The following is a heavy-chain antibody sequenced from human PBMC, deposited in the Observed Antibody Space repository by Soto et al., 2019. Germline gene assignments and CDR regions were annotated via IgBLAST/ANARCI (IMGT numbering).Heavy chain of an antibody. D-gene: IGHD3-10*01. J-gene: IGHJ6*02. Sequence: GGSLRLSCAASGFPFSNYNMNWVRQAPGKGLEWVSSISGSITYIYYADSVKGRFTISRDNAKNSLYLQMNSLRVEDTAVYYCARAGSGRYGMDVWGQGTTVTVSS. CDR1: GFPFSNYN. CDR2: ISGSITYI. V-gene: IGHV3-21*01. CDR3: ARAGSGRYGMDV.